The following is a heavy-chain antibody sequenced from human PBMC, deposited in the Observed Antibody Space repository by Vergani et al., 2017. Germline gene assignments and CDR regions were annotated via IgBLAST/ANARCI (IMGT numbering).Heavy chain of an antibody. J-gene: IGHJ5*02. CDR2: GYARDSIT. V-gene: IGHV5-51*01. CDR3: ARPTLLWGGWFDP. Sequence: EVQLVQSGAEVKKPGESLKISCEGSGYTFTDYWVGWVRQKPGKGLEWMGVGYARDSITRYSLSFEGQVTISADKSINTAYLEWDSLRASDSAMYYCARPTLLWGGWFDPWGQGTLVTVSS. CDR1: GYTFTDYW. D-gene: IGHD3-10*01.